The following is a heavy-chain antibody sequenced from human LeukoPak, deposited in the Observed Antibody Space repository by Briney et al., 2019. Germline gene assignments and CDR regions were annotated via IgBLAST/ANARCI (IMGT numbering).Heavy chain of an antibody. CDR2: ISHNGETK. CDR1: GFTFSDHY. Sequence: PGVSLRLSCAASGFTFSDHYMIWLRQAPGKGLEAISYISHNGETKYYADSVKGRLSISRDNAKSSLYLQMNSLRVEDTAVYYCARDRHGYFDYWGQGTLVTVSS. V-gene: IGHV3-11*01. CDR3: ARDRHGYFDY. J-gene: IGHJ4*02. D-gene: IGHD6-13*01.